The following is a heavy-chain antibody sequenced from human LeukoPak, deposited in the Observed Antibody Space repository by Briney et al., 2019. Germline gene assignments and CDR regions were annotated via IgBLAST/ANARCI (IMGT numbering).Heavy chain of an antibody. Sequence: SVKVSCTASGGTFSSYAISWVRQAPGQGLEWMGGIIPIFGTANYAQKFQGRVTITADESTSTAYMELSSLRSEDTAVYYCARGVRELRYFDWLFNWGQGTLVTVSS. J-gene: IGHJ4*02. V-gene: IGHV1-69*13. CDR1: GGTFSSYA. D-gene: IGHD3-9*01. CDR2: IIPIFGTA. CDR3: ARGVRELRYFDWLFN.